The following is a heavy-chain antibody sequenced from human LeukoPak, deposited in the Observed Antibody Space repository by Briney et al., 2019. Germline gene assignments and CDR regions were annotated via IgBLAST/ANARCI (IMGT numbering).Heavy chain of an antibody. V-gene: IGHV3-33*01. J-gene: IGHJ4*02. D-gene: IGHD6-6*01. Sequence: GGSLRLSCAASGFSFRGNAMHWVRQAPGKGLEWLAIIWYDGSNEYYADSVKGRFTISRDSSKNTLYLQMNSLRAEDTALYYCARGGMSARPDYWGQGTLVTVSS. CDR1: GFSFRGNA. CDR2: IWYDGSNE. CDR3: ARGGMSARPDY.